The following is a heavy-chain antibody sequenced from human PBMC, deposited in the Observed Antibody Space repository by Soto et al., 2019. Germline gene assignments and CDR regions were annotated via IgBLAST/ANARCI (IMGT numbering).Heavy chain of an antibody. CDR2: IIPIFGTA. CDR1: GGTFSSYA. J-gene: IGHJ3*02. CDR3: AGYMIVVVRGTAAFDI. Sequence: QVQLVQSGAEVQKPGSSVKVSCKASGGTFSSYAISWVRQAPGQGLEWMGGIIPIFGTANYAQKFQGRVTITADESTSTAYMELSSLRSEDTAVYYCAGYMIVVVRGTAAFDIWGQGTMVTVSS. V-gene: IGHV1-69*01. D-gene: IGHD3-22*01.